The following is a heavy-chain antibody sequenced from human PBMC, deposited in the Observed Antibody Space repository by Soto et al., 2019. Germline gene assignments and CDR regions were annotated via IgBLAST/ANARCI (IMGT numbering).Heavy chain of an antibody. CDR1: GGSISSGGYY. CDR2: IYHSGST. J-gene: IGHJ4*02. Sequence: QLQLQESGSGLVKPSQTLSLTCAVSGGSISSGGYYWSWIRQPPGKGLEWIGYIYHSGSTYYNPSLNSRVTISVDRSKNQCSLKLSSVTAADTAVYYCARENNVLPGGYFDYWGQGTLVTVSS. D-gene: IGHD3-10*01. V-gene: IGHV4-30-2*01. CDR3: ARENNVLPGGYFDY.